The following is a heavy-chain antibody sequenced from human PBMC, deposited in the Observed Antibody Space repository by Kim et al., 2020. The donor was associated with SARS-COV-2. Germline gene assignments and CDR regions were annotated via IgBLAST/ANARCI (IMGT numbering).Heavy chain of an antibody. CDR1: GFTFSSYW. J-gene: IGHJ4*02. CDR2: IKQDGSDK. Sequence: GGSLRLSCAASGFTFSSYWMTWVRQAPGKGLEWVASIKQDGSDKYYVDSVKGRFTISRDNAKNSLFLQMNSLRAEDTAIYYCATTGACSFWGQGVLVTVS. V-gene: IGHV3-7*01. CDR3: ATTGACSF. D-gene: IGHD7-27*01.